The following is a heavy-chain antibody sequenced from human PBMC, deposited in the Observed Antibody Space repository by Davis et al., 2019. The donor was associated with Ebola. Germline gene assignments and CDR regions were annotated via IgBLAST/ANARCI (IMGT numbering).Heavy chain of an antibody. CDR2: TYPGDSET. CDR1: GYSFTSYW. V-gene: IGHV5-51*01. Sequence: PGGSLRLSCTGSGYSFTSYWIGWVRQMPGKGLEWMGITYPGDSETRYSPSFQGQVTISADKSISTAYLQWSSLKASDTAMYYCARQRAGYYDLDYWGQGTLVTVSS. J-gene: IGHJ4*02. CDR3: ARQRAGYYDLDY. D-gene: IGHD3-22*01.